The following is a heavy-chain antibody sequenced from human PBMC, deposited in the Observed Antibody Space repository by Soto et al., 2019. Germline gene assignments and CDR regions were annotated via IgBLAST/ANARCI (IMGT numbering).Heavy chain of an antibody. J-gene: IGHJ6*02. V-gene: IGHV1-69*13. CDR2: IIPIFGTA. D-gene: IGHD6-13*01. Sequence: SVKVSCKASGGTFSSYAISWVRQAPGQGLEWMGGIIPIFGTANYAQKFQGRVTITADESTSTAYMELSSLRSEDTAVYYCARVEQQLDIYYYHYGMDVWGQGTTVTVSS. CDR1: GGTFSSYA. CDR3: ARVEQQLDIYYYHYGMDV.